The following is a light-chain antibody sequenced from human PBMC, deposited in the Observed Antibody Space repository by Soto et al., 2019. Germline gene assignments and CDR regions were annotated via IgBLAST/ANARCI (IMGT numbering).Light chain of an antibody. Sequence: DIQITQSPSSLSASVGDRVTITCRASQSISSYLNWYQQKPGKAPRILIYDASILESGVPSRFRGSGSGTEFTLTISRLQPDDFYAYYCQQYNSYSWTFGQGTKVDIK. CDR3: QQYNSYSWT. CDR2: DAS. V-gene: IGKV1-5*01. J-gene: IGKJ1*01. CDR1: QSISSY.